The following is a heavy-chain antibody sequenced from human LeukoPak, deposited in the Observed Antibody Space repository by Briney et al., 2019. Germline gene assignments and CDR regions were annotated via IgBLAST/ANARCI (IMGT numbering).Heavy chain of an antibody. CDR2: IDPNSGAT. D-gene: IGHD6-13*01. CDR3: ATGPSSSGGAY. J-gene: IGHJ4*02. Sequence: ASVKVSCKASGYTFTSYYMHWVRQAPGQGLEWMGRIDPNSGATNYVQKFRGRVPMTRDTSISTAYMDLNTLTSDDTAVYYCATGPSSSGGAYWGQGTLVTVSS. V-gene: IGHV1-2*06. CDR1: GYTFTSYY.